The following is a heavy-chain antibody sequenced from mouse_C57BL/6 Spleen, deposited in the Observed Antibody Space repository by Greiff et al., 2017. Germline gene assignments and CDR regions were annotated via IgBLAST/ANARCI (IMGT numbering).Heavy chain of an antibody. CDR3: ARGGLPFLYYCDY. V-gene: IGHV1-80*01. CDR1: GYAFSSYW. J-gene: IGHJ2*01. Sequence: QVQLQQSGAELVKPGASVKISCKASGYAFSSYWMNWVKQRPGKGLEWIGQIYPGDGDTNYNGTFKGKATLTADKSSSTAYMQLSSLTSEDSAVYCCARGGLPFLYYCDYWGQGTTLTVSS. CDR2: IYPGDGDT. D-gene: IGHD2-2*01.